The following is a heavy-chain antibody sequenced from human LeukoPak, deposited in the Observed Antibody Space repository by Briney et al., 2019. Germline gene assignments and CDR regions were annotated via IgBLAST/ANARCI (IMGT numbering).Heavy chain of an antibody. V-gene: IGHV3-11*04. Sequence: GGSLRLSCAASGITFSDYYMNWIRQAPGKGLEWVSYISTSGSTTYYVESVKGRFTISRDDAKNSLYLQMNSLRAEDTAVYYCARVVERDAFDIWGQGTMVTVSS. CDR2: ISTSGSTT. J-gene: IGHJ3*02. CDR1: GITFSDYY. CDR3: ARVVERDAFDI.